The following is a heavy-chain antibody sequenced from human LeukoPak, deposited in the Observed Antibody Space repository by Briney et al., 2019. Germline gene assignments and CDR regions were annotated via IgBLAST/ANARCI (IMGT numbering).Heavy chain of an antibody. J-gene: IGHJ6*03. CDR2: ISGSDGRT. D-gene: IGHD3-10*01. Sequence: AGGSLRLSCAASGFTFSTNAMSWVRQAPGKGPEWVSSISGSDGRTNNADSVKGRFTVSRDEPKNTLYLQMNSLRADDTAVYYCAKDRGAAYGSIYYYYYMDVWGKGTTVTVSS. CDR1: GFTFSTNA. V-gene: IGHV3-23*01. CDR3: AKDRGAAYGSIYYYYYMDV.